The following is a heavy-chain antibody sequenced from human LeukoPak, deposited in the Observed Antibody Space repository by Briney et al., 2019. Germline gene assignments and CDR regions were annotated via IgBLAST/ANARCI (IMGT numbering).Heavy chain of an antibody. J-gene: IGHJ4*02. D-gene: IGHD6-19*01. CDR1: GYTFTSFD. CDR3: ARGGSGWPIDY. CDR2: MNPNSGDT. Sequence: ASVEVSCKASGYTFTSFDINWVRQATGQGLEWMAWMNPNSGDTGYAQKFQGRVTMTRYTSINTAYMELSSLRSEDTALYYCARGGSGWPIDYWGQGTLVTVSS. V-gene: IGHV1-8*01.